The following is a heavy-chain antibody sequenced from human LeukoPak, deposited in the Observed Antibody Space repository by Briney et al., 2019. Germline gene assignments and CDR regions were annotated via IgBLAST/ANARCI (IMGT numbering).Heavy chain of an antibody. CDR3: ARGPFGELFYGMDV. D-gene: IGHD3-10*01. V-gene: IGHV3-66*01. CDR1: GFSFSNYA. Sequence: GGSLRLSCVASGFSFSNYAINWVRQAPGKGLEWVSVIYSGGSTYYADSVKGRFTISRDNSKNTLYLQINSLRAEDTAVYYCARGPFGELFYGMDVWGQGTTVTVSS. CDR2: IYSGGST. J-gene: IGHJ6*02.